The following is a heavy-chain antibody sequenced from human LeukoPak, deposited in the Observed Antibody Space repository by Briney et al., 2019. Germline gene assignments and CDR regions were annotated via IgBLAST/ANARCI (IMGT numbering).Heavy chain of an antibody. J-gene: IGHJ3*02. Sequence: GRSLRLSCAASGFTFDDYAMHWVRQAPGKGLEWVSGISWNSGSIGYADSVKGRFTISRDNAKNSLYLQMNSLRAEDMALYYCAKVGSSEAFDIWGQGTMVTVSS. CDR1: GFTFDDYA. D-gene: IGHD1-26*01. CDR3: AKVGSSEAFDI. V-gene: IGHV3-9*03. CDR2: ISWNSGSI.